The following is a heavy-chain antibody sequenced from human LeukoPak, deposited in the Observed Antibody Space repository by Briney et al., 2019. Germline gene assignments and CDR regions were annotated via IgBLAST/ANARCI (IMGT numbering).Heavy chain of an antibody. CDR2: IHYSGST. CDR3: ARAGTYDFWSGYPFLFDY. CDR1: GGSISSYY. Sequence: KPSETLSLTCTVSGGSISSYYWSWIRQPPGKGLEWIGYIHYSGSTNYNPSLKSRVTISVDTSKNQFSLKLSSVTAADTAVYYCARAGTYDFWSGYPFLFDYWGQGTLVTVSS. D-gene: IGHD3-3*01. V-gene: IGHV4-59*08. J-gene: IGHJ4*02.